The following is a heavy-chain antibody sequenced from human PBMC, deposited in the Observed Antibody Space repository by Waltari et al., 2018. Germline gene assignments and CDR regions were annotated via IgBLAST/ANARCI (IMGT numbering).Heavy chain of an antibody. CDR2: IIPIVGTA. Sequence: QVQLVQSGAEVKKPGSSVKVSCKASGGTFSSYAISGVRQAPGQGREWMGGIIPIVGTANYAQKFQGRVTITADKSTSTAYMELSSLRSEDTAVYYCARQLRFLEWLFDYWGQGTLVTVSS. J-gene: IGHJ4*02. CDR3: ARQLRFLEWLFDY. V-gene: IGHV1-69*14. CDR1: GGTFSSYA. D-gene: IGHD3-3*01.